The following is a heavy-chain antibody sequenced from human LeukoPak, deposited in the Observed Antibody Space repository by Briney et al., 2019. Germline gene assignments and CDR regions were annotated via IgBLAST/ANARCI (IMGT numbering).Heavy chain of an antibody. J-gene: IGHJ4*02. D-gene: IGHD4-17*01. CDR2: INQSGST. Sequence: PSETLTLTCAVYGGSFSDYYWSWIRQSPGRGLEWIGEINQSGSTDYNPSLKSRVIISIDTSKTQFSLKLSSVTAADTAVYYCARSATVTRAFDYWGQGTLVTVSS. V-gene: IGHV4-34*01. CDR1: GGSFSDYY. CDR3: ARSATVTRAFDY.